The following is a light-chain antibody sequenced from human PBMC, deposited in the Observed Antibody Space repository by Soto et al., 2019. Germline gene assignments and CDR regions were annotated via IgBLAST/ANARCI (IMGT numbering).Light chain of an antibody. CDR1: SSKIGNNY. CDR2: DNN. J-gene: IGLJ2*01. CDR3: GAWDDSLSAV. Sequence: QSVLTQPPSVSAAPGQKVTISCSGSSSKIGNNYVSWYQQLPGTAPKLLIYDNNKRPSGIPDRFSGSKSGTSATLSITGLQTGDEADYYCGAWDDSLSAVFGGGTKLTV. V-gene: IGLV1-51*01.